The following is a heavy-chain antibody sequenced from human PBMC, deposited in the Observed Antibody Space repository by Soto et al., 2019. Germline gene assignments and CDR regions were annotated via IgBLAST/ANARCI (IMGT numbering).Heavy chain of an antibody. D-gene: IGHD3-10*01. V-gene: IGHV3-23*01. Sequence: LSLSCAASEFTFSSYAMSCVRQAPGKGLEWVSAISGSGGSTYYADSVKGRFTISRDNSKNTLYLQMNSLRAEDTAVYYCAKYGSGSNYYYYYMDVWGKGTTVTVSS. CDR3: AKYGSGSNYYYYYMDV. CDR2: ISGSGGST. CDR1: EFTFSSYA. J-gene: IGHJ6*03.